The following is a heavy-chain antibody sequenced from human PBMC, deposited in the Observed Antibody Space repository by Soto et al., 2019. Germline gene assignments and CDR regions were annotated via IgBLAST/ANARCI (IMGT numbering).Heavy chain of an antibody. J-gene: IGHJ4*02. CDR1: GYTFSNYA. V-gene: IGHV1-3*01. CDR2: INAGNGYT. CDR3: ARDGYCSGGSCFES. Sequence: VSVTVYCQAAGYTFSNYAMHLVRQAPGQRLEWMGWINAGNGYTKYSQNFQGRVTITRDTSASTAYMELSSLRSEDTAVYYCARDGYCSGGSCFESWGQGTLVTVSS. D-gene: IGHD2-15*01.